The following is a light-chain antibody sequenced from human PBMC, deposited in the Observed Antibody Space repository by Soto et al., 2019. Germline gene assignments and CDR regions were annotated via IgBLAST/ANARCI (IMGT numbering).Light chain of an antibody. J-gene: IGLJ3*02. CDR2: DVT. V-gene: IGLV2-11*02. CDR1: SSDVGEYNY. CDR3: CSYAGSDTYGV. Sequence: QSALTQPRSVSGSPGQSVTISCTGTSSDVGEYNYVSWYQQHPGKAPKVMIYDVTLRPSGIPDRFSGSKSGNTASLTISGLQAEDEADYYCCSYAGSDTYGVFGGGTKLTVL.